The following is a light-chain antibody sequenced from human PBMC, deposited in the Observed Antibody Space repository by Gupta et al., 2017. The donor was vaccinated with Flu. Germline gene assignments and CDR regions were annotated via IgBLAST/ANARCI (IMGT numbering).Light chain of an antibody. CDR2: GNS. J-gene: IGLJ2*01. CDR3: QSYDSSLSGLI. Sequence: QSVLTQPPSVSGAPGQRVTISCTGSNSSVGARYDVHWYQRLPGTAPKLLIFGNSNRPSGVPDRFSGSKSGTLASLAITGLQAEDEADYYCQSYDSSLSGLIFGGGTKLTVL. V-gene: IGLV1-40*01. CDR1: NSSVGARYD.